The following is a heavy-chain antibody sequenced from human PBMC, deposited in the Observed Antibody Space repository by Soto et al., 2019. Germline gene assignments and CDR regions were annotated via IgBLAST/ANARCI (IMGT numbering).Heavy chain of an antibody. CDR2: TFNYAGRL. J-gene: IGHJ3*01. CDR1: GFALSSYS. CDR3: AREEGYCGCGYGFRSAFDL. V-gene: IGHV3-21*01. Sequence: EVQLVESGGRLVKPGGSLRLSCAVSGFALSSYSIAWVRQAPGKGLEWVSFTFNYAGRLYYADSVKGRFAISRDDAKNSVDLQMNSRRAEDTAVDYCAREEGYCGCGYGFRSAFDLGGQGTVVTVSS. D-gene: IGHD2-15*01.